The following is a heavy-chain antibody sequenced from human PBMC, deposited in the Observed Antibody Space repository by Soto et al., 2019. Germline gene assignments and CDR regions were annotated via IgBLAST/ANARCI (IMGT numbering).Heavy chain of an antibody. V-gene: IGHV4-59*08. CDR1: GGSISSYY. CDR3: ARLTHSYYYGSGISYFAY. Sequence: QVHLQESGPGLVKPSETLSLTCTVSGGSISSYYWSWIRQPPGKGLECIGYIYYSGTTYYNPSLESRVTISVDTSKNQFSLKMSSVTAADTAVYYCARLTHSYYYGSGISYFAYWGQGTLVTVSS. J-gene: IGHJ4*02. CDR2: IYYSGTT. D-gene: IGHD3-10*01.